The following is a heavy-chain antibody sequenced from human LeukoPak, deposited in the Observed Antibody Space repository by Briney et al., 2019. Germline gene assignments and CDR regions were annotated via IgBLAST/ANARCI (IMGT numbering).Heavy chain of an antibody. J-gene: IGHJ4*02. Sequence: GGSLRLSCAASGFTFSSYEMNWVRQAPGKGLEWVSYISSSGSTIYYADSVKGRFTISRDNAKNSLYLQMNSLRAEDTAVYYCASTGIMITFGGVIDFDYWGQGTLVTVSS. D-gene: IGHD3-16*02. CDR2: ISSSGSTI. CDR3: ASTGIMITFGGVIDFDY. CDR1: GFTFSSYE. V-gene: IGHV3-48*03.